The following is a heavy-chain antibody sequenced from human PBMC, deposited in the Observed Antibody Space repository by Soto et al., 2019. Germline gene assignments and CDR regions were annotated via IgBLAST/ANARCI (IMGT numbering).Heavy chain of an antibody. CDR3: ARDVTDYVLDV. CDR2: ISYDGRYI. CDR1: GFIFSNYA. Sequence: QMQLVESGGGVVQPGNSLRLSCAGSGFIFSNYAMHWVRQAPGKGLEWVALISYDGRYIYYADSVKGRFAISRDNSKKTGELLMNSLRREDTAVYYCARDVTDYVLDVWGQGTTVNVSS. D-gene: IGHD3-9*01. V-gene: IGHV3-30*03. J-gene: IGHJ6*02.